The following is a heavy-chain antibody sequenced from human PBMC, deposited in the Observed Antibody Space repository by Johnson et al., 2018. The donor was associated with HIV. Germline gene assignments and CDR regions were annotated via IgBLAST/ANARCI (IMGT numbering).Heavy chain of an antibody. J-gene: IGHJ3*02. V-gene: IGHV3-NL1*01. CDR2: LYSGGST. CDR3: AKDRAGVAGPGGGAFDI. Sequence: QVQLVESGGGVVQPGGSLRLSCATSGFTLSSSGMHWVRQAPGKGLEWVSLLYSGGSTYYADSVKGRFTISRDNSKNTLYLQMNSLRAEDTALYSCAKDRAGVAGPGGGAFDIWGQGTMVTVSS. CDR1: GFTLSSSG. D-gene: IGHD6-19*01.